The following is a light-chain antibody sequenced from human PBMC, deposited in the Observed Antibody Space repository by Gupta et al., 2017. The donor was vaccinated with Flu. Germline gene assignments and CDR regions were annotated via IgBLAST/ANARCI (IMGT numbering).Light chain of an antibody. CDR1: QDITNY. V-gene: IGKV1-33*01. J-gene: IGKJ4*01. CDR2: DAS. Sequence: PSSLSASVADRVTVTCQASQDITNYLNWFQQKPGKAPKLLIYDASTLQTGVPSRFSGSGSGTDFTFTISSLHPDDIATYYCQQYDTLPLTFGGGTKVEIK. CDR3: QQYDTLPLT.